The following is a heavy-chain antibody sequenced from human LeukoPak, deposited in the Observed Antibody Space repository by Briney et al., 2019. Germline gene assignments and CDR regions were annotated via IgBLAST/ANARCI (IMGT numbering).Heavy chain of an antibody. Sequence: PGGSLRLSCAASGFTVSSNYMSWVRQAPGKGLEWVSVIYSGGSTYYADPVKGRFTISRDNSKNTLYLQMNSLRAEDTAVYYCARDPGLMDVRGAFDIWGQGTTVTVSS. V-gene: IGHV3-53*01. CDR2: IYSGGST. CDR1: GFTVSSNY. D-gene: IGHD2-8*01. CDR3: ARDPGLMDVRGAFDI. J-gene: IGHJ3*02.